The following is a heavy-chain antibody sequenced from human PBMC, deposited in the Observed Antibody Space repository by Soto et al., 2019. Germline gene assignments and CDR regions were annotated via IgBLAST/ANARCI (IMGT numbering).Heavy chain of an antibody. Sequence: QVQLQESGPGLVKPSGTLSLTCAVSGDSISSMNWWSWVRQPPGKGLEWIGEIHHSGSTNYNPSLMSRVTMSVDTSKNQFSLKLASVTAADTAVYYCARYVYGSGDDYNIDYWGQGTLVTVSS. D-gene: IGHD3-10*01. V-gene: IGHV4-4*02. CDR1: GDSISSMNW. CDR3: ARYVYGSGDDYNIDY. CDR2: IHHSGST. J-gene: IGHJ4*02.